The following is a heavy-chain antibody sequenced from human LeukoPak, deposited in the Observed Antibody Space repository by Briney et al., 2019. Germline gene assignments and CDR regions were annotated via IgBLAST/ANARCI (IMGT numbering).Heavy chain of an antibody. Sequence: ASVKVSCKASGYSFTNFDINWVRQATGQGLEWMGWMNPNSGNKGYAQTFQGRVTMTKNTSISTAYMELSSLRSEDRAVYYCARGPQWRGDYYYMDVWGRGTTVTVSS. CDR1: GYSFTNFD. J-gene: IGHJ6*03. D-gene: IGHD6-19*01. V-gene: IGHV1-8*01. CDR3: ARGPQWRGDYYYMDV. CDR2: MNPNSGNK.